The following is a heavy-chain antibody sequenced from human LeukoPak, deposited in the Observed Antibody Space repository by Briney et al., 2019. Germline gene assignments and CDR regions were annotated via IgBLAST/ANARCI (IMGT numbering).Heavy chain of an antibody. CDR2: IYPGDSDT. J-gene: IGHJ4*02. CDR3: ARLHLTASLAAVYFDY. V-gene: IGHV5-51*01. Sequence: GESLKISCKGSGYSFTNYWIGWVRQMPGKGLDWMGIIYPGDSDTRYRPSFQGQVTISADKSINTASLQWSSLKASDTAMYYCARLHLTASLAAVYFDYWGQGTLVTVSS. D-gene: IGHD2-21*02. CDR1: GYSFTNYW.